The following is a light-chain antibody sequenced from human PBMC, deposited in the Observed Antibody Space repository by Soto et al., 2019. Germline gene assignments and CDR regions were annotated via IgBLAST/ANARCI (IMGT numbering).Light chain of an antibody. J-gene: IGKJ2*01. V-gene: IGKV1-33*01. CDR2: DAS. CDR3: QHYDRRPPYT. Sequence: DIQMTQSPSSLSVSVGDTVTITCQARQDIDNYLHWYQQKPGQAPRLLIYDASYLETGVPSRFSGRGSGTDFTVPITSLQPEDIATYDCQHYDRRPPYTFGQGTKLELQ. CDR1: QDIDNY.